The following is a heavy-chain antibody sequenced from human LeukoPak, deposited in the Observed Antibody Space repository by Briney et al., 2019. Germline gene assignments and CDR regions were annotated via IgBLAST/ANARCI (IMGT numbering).Heavy chain of an antibody. Sequence: GRSLRLSCVTSGFTFSSYAMHWVRQAPGKGLEYVSAISSNGGSTYYADSVKGRFTISRDNSKNTLYLQMSSLRAEDTAVYYCVKMELYAHYYYGMDVWGQGTTVTVSS. CDR3: VKMELYAHYYYGMDV. CDR1: GFTFSSYA. J-gene: IGHJ6*02. V-gene: IGHV3-64D*06. D-gene: IGHD1-26*01. CDR2: ISSNGGST.